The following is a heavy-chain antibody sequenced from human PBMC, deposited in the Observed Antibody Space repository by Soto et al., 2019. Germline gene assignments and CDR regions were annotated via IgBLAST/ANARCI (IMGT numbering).Heavy chain of an antibody. CDR1: GFTFSSYA. CDR3: AKNWSLAGRVYFDY. V-gene: IGHV3-23*01. Sequence: EVQLLESGGGLVQPGGSLRLSCAASGFTFSSYAMSWVRQAPGKVLEWVSAISGSGGSTYYADSVKGRFTISRDNSKNTLYLQMNSLRTDDTAVYYCAKNWSLAGRVYFDYWGQGTLVTVSS. CDR2: ISGSGGST. D-gene: IGHD6-19*01. J-gene: IGHJ4*02.